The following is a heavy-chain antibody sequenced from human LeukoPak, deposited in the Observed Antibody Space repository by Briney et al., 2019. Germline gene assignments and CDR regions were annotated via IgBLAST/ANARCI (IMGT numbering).Heavy chain of an antibody. CDR3: ARITMLRGIPAFVYYGMDV. J-gene: IGHJ6*02. V-gene: IGHV3-21*01. CDR1: GFTFSSYS. CDR2: ISSSSSYI. Sequence: GGSLRLSCAASGFTFSSYSMNWVRQAPGKGLEWVSSISSSSSYIYYADSVKGRFTISRDNAKNSLYLQMNSLRAEDTAVYYCARITMLRGIPAFVYYGMDVWGQGTTVTVSS. D-gene: IGHD3-10*01.